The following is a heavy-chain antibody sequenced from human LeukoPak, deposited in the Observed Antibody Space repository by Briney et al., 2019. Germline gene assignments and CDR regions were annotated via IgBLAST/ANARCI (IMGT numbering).Heavy chain of an antibody. V-gene: IGHV1-18*01. CDR1: DYTFTSYG. CDR3: ARDHPLAVAGTRRDDY. Sequence: ASVKVSCKASDYTFTSYGISWVRQAPGQGLEWMGWISAYNGNTNYAQKLQGRVTMTTDTSTSTAYMELRSLRSDDTAVYYCARDHPLAVAGTRRDDYWGQGTLVTVSS. J-gene: IGHJ4*02. D-gene: IGHD6-19*01. CDR2: ISAYNGNT.